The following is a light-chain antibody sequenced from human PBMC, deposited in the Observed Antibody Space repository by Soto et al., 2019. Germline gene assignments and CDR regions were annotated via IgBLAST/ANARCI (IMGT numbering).Light chain of an antibody. J-gene: IGKJ1*01. V-gene: IGKV1-13*02. CDR2: EAS. CDR3: QQYYSYPRT. CDR1: QGISSA. Sequence: AIQLTQSPSSLSASVGDRVTITCRASQGISSALAWYQQKPGKAPKLLIYEASTLQSGVPSRFSGSGSGTDFTLTISCLQSEDFATYYCQQYYSYPRTFGQGTKVDIK.